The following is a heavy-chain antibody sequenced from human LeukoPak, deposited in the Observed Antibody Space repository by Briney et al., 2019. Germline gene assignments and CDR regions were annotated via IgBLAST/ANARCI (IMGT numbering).Heavy chain of an antibody. J-gene: IGHJ4*02. CDR2: IRYDGSNK. Sequence: PGGSLRLSCAASGFTFSSYGMHWVRQAPGKGLEWVAFIRYDGSNKYYTDSVKGRFTISRDNSENTLYLQMNSLRAEDTAVYYCAKDQYSSSYYFDYWGQGTLVTVSS. D-gene: IGHD6-6*01. CDR1: GFTFSSYG. CDR3: AKDQYSSSYYFDY. V-gene: IGHV3-30*02.